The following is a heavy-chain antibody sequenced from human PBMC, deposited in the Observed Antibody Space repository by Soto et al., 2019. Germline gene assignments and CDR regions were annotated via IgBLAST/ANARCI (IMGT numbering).Heavy chain of an antibody. CDR3: ARYFES. Sequence: GGSLRLSCAASGFSFSTSGMNWVRQAPGKGLEWVSAISANSEYIYYADSVKGRFTISRDNAKNSLYLQMNSLRAEDTAIYYCARYFESWGQGTLVTVSS. CDR2: ISANSEYI. CDR1: GFSFSTSG. J-gene: IGHJ4*02. V-gene: IGHV3-21*01.